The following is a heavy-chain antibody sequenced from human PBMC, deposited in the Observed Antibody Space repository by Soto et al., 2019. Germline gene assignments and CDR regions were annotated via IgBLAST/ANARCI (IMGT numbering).Heavy chain of an antibody. CDR2: IYWDDDK. Sequence: SGPTLVNPTQTLTLTCTFSGFSLSTSGVGVGWIRQPPGKALEWLALIYWDDDKRYSPSLKSRLTITKDTSKNQVVLTMTNMDPVDTATYYCAHRIRRYCSGGSCDTFDYWGQGTLVTVSS. J-gene: IGHJ4*02. CDR3: AHRIRRYCSGGSCDTFDY. CDR1: GFSLSTSGVG. D-gene: IGHD2-15*01. V-gene: IGHV2-5*02.